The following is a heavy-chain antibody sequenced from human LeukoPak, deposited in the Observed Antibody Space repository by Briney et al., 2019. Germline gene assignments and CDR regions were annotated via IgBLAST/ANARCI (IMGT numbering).Heavy chain of an antibody. D-gene: IGHD2-15*01. CDR2: IYHSGST. V-gene: IGHV4-4*02. J-gene: IGHJ4*02. Sequence: SETLSLTCAVSGGSISSSNWWSWVRQPPGKGLEWIGEIYHSGSTNYNPSLKSRVTISVDKSKNQFSLKLSSVTAADTAVYYCARGQQVRYCSRGSCSVPDYWGQGTLVTVSS. CDR1: GGSISSSNW. CDR3: ARGQQVRYCSRGSCSVPDY.